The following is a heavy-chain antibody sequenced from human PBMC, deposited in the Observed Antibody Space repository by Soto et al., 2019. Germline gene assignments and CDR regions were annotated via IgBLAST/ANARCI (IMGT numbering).Heavy chain of an antibody. CDR2: VTADGGT. CDR1: GFTVSSHA. V-gene: IGHV3-23*01. CDR3: AKGRSYYYYYGVDV. J-gene: IGHJ6*02. Sequence: GGSLRLSCEGSGFTVSSHAMTWIRQAPGKGPEWVSTVTADGGTYYADSVKGRFAMSRDTSENTLYLQMNSLGAEDTAAYYCAKGRSYYYYYGVDVWGQGTTVTVSS.